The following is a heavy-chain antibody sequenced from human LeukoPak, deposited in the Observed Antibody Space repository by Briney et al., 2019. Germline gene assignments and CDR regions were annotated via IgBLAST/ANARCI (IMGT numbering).Heavy chain of an antibody. V-gene: IGHV3-11*03. CDR2: ISSSSSYT. J-gene: IGHJ4*02. Sequence: PGGSLRLSCAASGFTFSDYYMSWIRQAPGKGLEWVSYISSSSSYTNYTDSVKGRFTISRDNAKNSLYLQMNSLRAEDTAVYYCARLAAAGALPDYWGQGTLVTVSS. CDR1: GFTFSDYY. CDR3: ARLAAAGALPDY. D-gene: IGHD6-13*01.